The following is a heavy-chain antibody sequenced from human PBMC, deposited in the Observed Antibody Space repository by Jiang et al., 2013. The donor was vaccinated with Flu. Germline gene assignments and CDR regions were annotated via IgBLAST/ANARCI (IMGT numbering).Heavy chain of an antibody. V-gene: IGHV5-10-1*01. CDR1: GYSFTSYW. CDR3: ARNRSGYYGNAFDI. J-gene: IGHJ3*02. Sequence: GAEVKKPGESLRISCKGSGYSFTSYWISWVRQMPGKGLEWMGRIDPSDSYTNYSPSFQGHVTFSADKSINTVYLQWSSLEASDTAIYFCARNRSGYYGNAFDIWGEGTMVTVSS. CDR2: IDPSDSYT. D-gene: IGHD3-22*01.